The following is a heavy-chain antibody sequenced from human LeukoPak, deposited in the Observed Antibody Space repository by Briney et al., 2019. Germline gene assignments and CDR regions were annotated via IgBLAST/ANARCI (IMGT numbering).Heavy chain of an antibody. Sequence: SETLSLTCTVSGGSTTNYYWSWVRQPPGKGLEWIGYIYYSGNTNCNPSLKSRVTISVDTSNNQFSLNLSSVTAADTAVYYCARGPTRYYFDYWGQGTLVTVSS. CDR3: ARGPTRYYFDY. CDR2: IYYSGNT. CDR1: GGSTTNYY. V-gene: IGHV4-59*01. J-gene: IGHJ4*02.